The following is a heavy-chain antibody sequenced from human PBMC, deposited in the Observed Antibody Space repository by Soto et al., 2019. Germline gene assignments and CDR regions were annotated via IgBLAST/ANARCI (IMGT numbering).Heavy chain of an antibody. Sequence: ASVKVSCKTSGYSFTAYGISWVRQAPGQGLEWMGWISCYNGKTKYAQKVQGRVTMTTDTSTSTAYMEVRSLRSDDTAIYYCAREPPTLEIRFLEWHNYVYNGIDVRGQGTTVTVS. J-gene: IGHJ6*02. CDR2: ISCYNGKT. V-gene: IGHV1-18*01. D-gene: IGHD3-3*01. CDR1: GYSFTAYG. CDR3: AREPPTLEIRFLEWHNYVYNGIDV.